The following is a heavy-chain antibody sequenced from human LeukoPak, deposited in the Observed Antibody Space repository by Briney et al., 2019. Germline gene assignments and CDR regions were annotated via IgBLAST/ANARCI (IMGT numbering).Heavy chain of an antibody. CDR1: GFTFSSYE. J-gene: IGHJ6*03. D-gene: IGHD4-17*01. CDR2: IGNSGTTI. CDR3: ARGDYGDYWNYYYMDV. V-gene: IGHV3-48*03. Sequence: GSLRLSCAASGFTFSSYEMNWVRQAPGKGLEWVSYIGNSGTTIYFADSVKGRFTISRDTAKNSLYLQMNSLRAEDTAVYSCARGDYGDYWNYYYMDVWGKGTTVTVSS.